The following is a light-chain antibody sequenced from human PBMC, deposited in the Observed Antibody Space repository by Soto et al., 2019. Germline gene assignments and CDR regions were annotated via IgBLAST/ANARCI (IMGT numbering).Light chain of an antibody. CDR1: RPIISW. CDR3: QHYNSYSEA. CDR2: KAS. J-gene: IGKJ1*01. V-gene: IGKV1-5*03. Sequence: DSQMPKSLPTLFGSVGDGFTILSRASRPIISWLAWYQQKPGKAPKLLIYKASTLKSGVPSRFSGSGSGTEFTLTISSLQPDDFATYYCQHYNSYSEAFGQGTKVELK.